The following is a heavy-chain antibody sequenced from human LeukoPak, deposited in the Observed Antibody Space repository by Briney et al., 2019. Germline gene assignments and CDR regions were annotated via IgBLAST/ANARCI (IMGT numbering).Heavy chain of an antibody. J-gene: IGHJ4*02. CDR3: AKVGYCTNGVCPPADF. CDR2: ISSSGSTI. V-gene: IGHV3-11*04. CDR1: GFTFSDYY. Sequence: GGSLRLSCAASGFTFSDYYMSWIRQAPGKGLEWVSYISSSGSTIYYADSVKGRFTISRDNSKNTLYLQMDSLRAEDTAVYYCAKVGYCTNGVCPPADFWGQGTLVTVSS. D-gene: IGHD2-8*01.